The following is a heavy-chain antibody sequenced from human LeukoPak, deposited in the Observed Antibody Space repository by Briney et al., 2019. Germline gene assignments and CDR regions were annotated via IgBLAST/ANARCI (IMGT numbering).Heavy chain of an antibody. CDR3: AGDPYHDYYFDY. Sequence: PGGSLRLSCAASGFTFSDDYMHWIRQAPGKGLEWISFISTSGRTIHYADSVKGRFTISRDNAKNSLYLQMNSLRAEDTAVYYCAGDPYHDYYFDYRGQGTLVTVSS. CDR2: ISTSGRTI. J-gene: IGHJ4*02. CDR1: GFTFSDDY. V-gene: IGHV3-11*01. D-gene: IGHD2-2*01.